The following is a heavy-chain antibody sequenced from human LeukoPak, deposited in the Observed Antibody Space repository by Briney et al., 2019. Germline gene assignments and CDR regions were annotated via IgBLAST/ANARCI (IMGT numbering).Heavy chain of an antibody. D-gene: IGHD3-9*01. Sequence: PSETLSLTCAVYGGSFSGYYWSWIRQPPGKGLEWIGEINHSGSTNYNPSLKSRVTISVDTSKNQFSLKLSSVTAADTAVYYCASLKRYFDWLPYYWGQGTLVTVSS. CDR3: ASLKRYFDWLPYY. CDR2: INHSGST. CDR1: GGSFSGYY. V-gene: IGHV4-34*01. J-gene: IGHJ4*02.